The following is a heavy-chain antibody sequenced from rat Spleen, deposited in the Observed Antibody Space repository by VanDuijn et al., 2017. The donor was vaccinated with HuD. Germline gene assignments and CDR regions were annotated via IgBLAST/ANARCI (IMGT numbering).Heavy chain of an antibody. CDR2: ISNGGGKT. V-gene: IGHV5-25*01. D-gene: IGHD1-11*01. Sequence: EVQLVESGGGLVQPGRSMRLSCAASGFTFSNYYMAWVRQSPTKGLEWVASISNGGGKTYYRDSVQGRFTISRDNAKSNLYLQMDSLRSEDTATYYCARPPEGVVGLTGYFELWGPGTMVTVSS. J-gene: IGHJ1*01. CDR1: GFTFSNYY. CDR3: ARPPEGVVGLTGYFEL.